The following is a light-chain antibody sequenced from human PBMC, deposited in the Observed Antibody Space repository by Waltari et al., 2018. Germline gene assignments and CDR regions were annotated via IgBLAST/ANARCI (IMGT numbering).Light chain of an antibody. J-gene: IGLJ3*02. CDR1: NFARNR. Sequence: SYVLTQPPSVSVAPGQGAKIPWVGNNFARNRVHWYQQRPGQAPVLVVYDDHERPSGVPERFSGSTSGNTATLTISRAEAGDEADYYCQVWDSRSDSGVFGGGTKLTVL. CDR3: QVWDSRSDSGV. V-gene: IGLV3-21*02. CDR2: DDH.